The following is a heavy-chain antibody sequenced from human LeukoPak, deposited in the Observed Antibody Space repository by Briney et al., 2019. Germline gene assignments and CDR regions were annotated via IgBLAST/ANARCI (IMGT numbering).Heavy chain of an antibody. V-gene: IGHV3-21*01. D-gene: IGHD3-10*01. CDR1: GFTFRNYN. CDR2: INSSSGYI. CDR3: ARDATMVPLYYYYYMDV. J-gene: IGHJ6*03. Sequence: GGSLRLSCAASGFTFRNYNMNWVRQAPGKGLEWVSSINSSSGYIYYADSVKGRFTISRDNAKNSLYLQMNSLRAEDTAVYYCARDATMVPLYYYYYMDVWGKGTTVTVSS.